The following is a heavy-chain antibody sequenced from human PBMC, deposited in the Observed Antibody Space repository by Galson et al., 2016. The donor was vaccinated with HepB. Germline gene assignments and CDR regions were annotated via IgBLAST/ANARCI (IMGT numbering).Heavy chain of an antibody. J-gene: IGHJ6*02. CDR2: IRPGGSST. D-gene: IGHD3-22*01. Sequence: SLRLSCAASGFTFSSYGMNWVRQAPGKGLEWVSAIRPGGSSTFYADSVKGRFTISRDDSTDTLYLRMNSLRAEDTAVYYCARDYYNSSDYYNYYYYGMDVWGQGTTVTVSS. V-gene: IGHV3-23*01. CDR1: GFTFSSYG. CDR3: ARDYYNSSDYYNYYYYGMDV.